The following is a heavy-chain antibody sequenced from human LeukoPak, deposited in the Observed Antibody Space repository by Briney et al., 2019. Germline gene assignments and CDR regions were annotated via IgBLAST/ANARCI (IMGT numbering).Heavy chain of an antibody. CDR2: IKEDGSEI. D-gene: IGHD3-10*01. Sequence: GGSLRLSRTASGFNFSTYWMTWVRHVPGKGLEWVANIKEDGSEIYYVDAVKGRFSISRDNAKTSLYLQMHSLSVADTGLYYCVTDQTGRHPYFFDYWGQGTLVTVPS. CDR3: VTDQTGRHPYFFDY. V-gene: IGHV3-7*01. J-gene: IGHJ4*02. CDR1: GFNFSTYW.